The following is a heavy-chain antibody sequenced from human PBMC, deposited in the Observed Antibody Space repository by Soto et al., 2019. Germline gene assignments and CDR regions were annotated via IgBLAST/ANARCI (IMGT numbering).Heavy chain of an antibody. CDR1: GYTFTSYY. D-gene: IGHD1-26*01. J-gene: IGHJ3*02. Sequence: QVQLVQSGAEVKKPGASVKVSCKASGYTFTSYYMHWVRQAPGQGLEWMGIINPSGGSTSYAQKFQGRXXMXRXXSTSTVYMELSSLRSEDTAVCYCARGSGSQDAFDIWGQGTMVTVSS. CDR2: INPSGGST. V-gene: IGHV1-46*01. CDR3: ARGSGSQDAFDI.